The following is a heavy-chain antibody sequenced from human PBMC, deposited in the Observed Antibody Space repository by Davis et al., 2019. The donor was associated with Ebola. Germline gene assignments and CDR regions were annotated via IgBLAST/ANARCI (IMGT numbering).Heavy chain of an antibody. V-gene: IGHV4-59*08. D-gene: IGHD6-19*01. CDR2: VSDSGST. Sequence: MPSETLSLTCAVYGGSFSGYYWSWIRQPPGKGLEWIGYVSDSGSTNYNPSLRSRVTILVDTSKNQFSLKLTSVTAADTAVYYCARHGGLAVAGNFDYWGQGTLVTVSS. CDR1: GGSFSGYY. CDR3: ARHGGLAVAGNFDY. J-gene: IGHJ4*02.